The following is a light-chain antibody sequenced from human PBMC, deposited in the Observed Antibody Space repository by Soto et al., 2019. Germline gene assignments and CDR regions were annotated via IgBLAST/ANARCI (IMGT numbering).Light chain of an antibody. Sequence: EIVLTQSPGTLSLSPGERATLSCRASQSVSSSYLAWYQQKPSHAPRLLMYGISSRATGIPDRFSGSGSGTDFTLTISKLEPEDFAVYYCQQYGNSPRTFGQGTKV. CDR3: QQYGNSPRT. V-gene: IGKV3-20*01. J-gene: IGKJ1*01. CDR2: GIS. CDR1: QSVSSSY.